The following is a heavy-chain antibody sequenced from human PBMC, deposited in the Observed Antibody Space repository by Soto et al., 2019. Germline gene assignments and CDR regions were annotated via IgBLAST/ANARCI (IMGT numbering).Heavy chain of an antibody. V-gene: IGHV4-39*01. CDR3: ARHVHQPAPVSYYFDY. CDR1: GGSISSSSYY. J-gene: IGHJ4*02. CDR2: IYYSGST. Sequence: PSETLSLTCTVSGGSISSSSYYWGWIRRPPGKGLEWIGSIYYSGSTYYNPSLKSRVTISVDTSKNQFSLKLSSVTAADTAVYYCARHVHQPAPVSYYFDYWGQGTLVTVSS. D-gene: IGHD3-16*01.